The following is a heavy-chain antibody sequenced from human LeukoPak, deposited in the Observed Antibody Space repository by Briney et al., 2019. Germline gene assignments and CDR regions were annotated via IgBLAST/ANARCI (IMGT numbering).Heavy chain of an antibody. D-gene: IGHD2-2*01. V-gene: IGHV1-2*02. Sequence: ASVKVSCKASGYTFTGYYIHWVRQAPGQGLEWMGWINPNTGGTKYAEKFQGRVTMTRDTSTSTAYMDLSRLRSDDTAVYYCVRCQDCTSSRCYGEGFDYWGQGTLVTVSS. J-gene: IGHJ4*02. CDR2: INPNTGGT. CDR3: VRCQDCTSSRCYGEGFDY. CDR1: GYTFTGYY.